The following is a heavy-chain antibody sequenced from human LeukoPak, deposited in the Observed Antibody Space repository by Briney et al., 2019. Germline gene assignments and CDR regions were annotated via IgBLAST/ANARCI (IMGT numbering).Heavy chain of an antibody. CDR3: ASLRDYYYGMDV. CDR1: GFTVSSNY. V-gene: IGHV3-66*01. Sequence: GGSLRLSCAASGFTVSSNYMSWVRQAPGKGLEWVSVIYSGGSTYYADSVKGRFTISRDNSKNTLYLQMNSLRAEDTAVYYCASLRDYYYGMDVWGQGTTVTVSS. D-gene: IGHD4-17*01. CDR2: IYSGGST. J-gene: IGHJ6*02.